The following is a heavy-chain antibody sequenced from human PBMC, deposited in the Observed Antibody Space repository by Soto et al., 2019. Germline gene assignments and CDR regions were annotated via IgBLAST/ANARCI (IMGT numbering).Heavy chain of an antibody. V-gene: IGHV4-30-4*01. Sequence: NPSETLSLTCTVSGGSISSGDYYWSWIRQPPVKGLEWIGYIYYSGSTYYNPSLKSRVTISVDTSKNQFSLKLSSVTAADTAVYYCARRGMYSDFWSGYSSYYYYAMDVWGQGTTVTVSS. J-gene: IGHJ6*02. CDR2: IYYSGST. CDR1: GGSISSGDYY. CDR3: ARRGMYSDFWSGYSSYYYYAMDV. D-gene: IGHD3-3*01.